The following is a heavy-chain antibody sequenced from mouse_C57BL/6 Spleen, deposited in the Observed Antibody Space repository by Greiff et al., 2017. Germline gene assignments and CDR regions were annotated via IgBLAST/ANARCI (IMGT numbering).Heavy chain of an antibody. V-gene: IGHV5-4*01. D-gene: IGHD6-1*01. CDR1: GFTFSSYA. Sequence: EVHLVESGGGLVKPGGSLKLSCAASGFTFSSYAMSWVRQTPEKRLEWVATISDGGSYTYYPDNVKGRFTISRDNAKNNLYLQMSHLKSEDTAMYYCARDSENFDYWGQGTTLTVSA. CDR2: ISDGGSYT. CDR3: ARDSENFDY. J-gene: IGHJ2*01.